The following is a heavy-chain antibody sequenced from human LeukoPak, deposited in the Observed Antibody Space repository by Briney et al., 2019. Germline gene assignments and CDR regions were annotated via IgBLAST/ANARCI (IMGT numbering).Heavy chain of an antibody. Sequence: RASETLSLTCTVSGGSISSSSYYWGWIRQPPGKGLEWIGSIYYSGSTYYNPSLKSRVTISVDTSKNQFSLKLSSVTAADTAVYYCNTGDYYDSSGYRSPGYYFDYWGQGTLVTVSS. V-gene: IGHV4-39*07. J-gene: IGHJ4*02. CDR2: IYYSGST. D-gene: IGHD3-22*01. CDR1: GGSISSSSYY. CDR3: NTGDYYDSSGYRSPGYYFDY.